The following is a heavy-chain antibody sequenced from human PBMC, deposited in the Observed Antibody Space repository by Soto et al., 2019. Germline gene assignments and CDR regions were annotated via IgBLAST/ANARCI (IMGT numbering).Heavy chain of an antibody. CDR1: GFMFTNHG. V-gene: IGHV3-33*01. CDR3: VRADNWCAEASDY. Sequence: QVQLVESGGGVVQPGRSLRLSCAASGFMFTNHGMHWVRQAPGKGLEWVAVIWSDGNKRYYADSVKGRFTVSRDTSKNTLYLQMNNLRADDTAVYYCVRADNWCAEASDYWGQGTLVTVSS. J-gene: IGHJ4*02. D-gene: IGHD1-1*01. CDR2: IWSDGNKR.